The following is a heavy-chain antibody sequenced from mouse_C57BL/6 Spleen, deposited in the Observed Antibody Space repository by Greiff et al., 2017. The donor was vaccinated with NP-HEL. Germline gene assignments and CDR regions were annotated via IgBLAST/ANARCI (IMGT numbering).Heavy chain of an antibody. J-gene: IGHJ2*01. V-gene: IGHV3-6*01. CDR2: ISYDGSN. D-gene: IGHD2-3*01. Sequence: EVQLQQSGPGLVKPSQSLSLTCSVTGYSITSGYYWNWIRQFPGNKLEWMGYISYDGSNNYNPSLKNRISITRDTSKNQFFLKLNSVTTEDTATYYCASHYDGYYSDYWGQGTTLTVSS. CDR3: ASHYDGYYSDY. CDR1: GYSITSGYY.